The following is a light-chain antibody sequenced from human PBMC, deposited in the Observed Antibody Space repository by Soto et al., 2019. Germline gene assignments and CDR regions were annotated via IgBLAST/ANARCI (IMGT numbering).Light chain of an antibody. V-gene: IGLV1-40*01. CDR3: QSYDSSLSALI. CDR2: GNS. CDR1: SSNIGADYD. J-gene: IGLJ2*01. Sequence: QAVVTQPPSVSGAPGQRVTISCTGSSSNIGADYDVHWYQQVPGAAPKVLISGNSNRPSGVPDRFSGSKSGTSASLAITGLQAEDEADYYCQSYDSSLSALIFGGGTKVTVL.